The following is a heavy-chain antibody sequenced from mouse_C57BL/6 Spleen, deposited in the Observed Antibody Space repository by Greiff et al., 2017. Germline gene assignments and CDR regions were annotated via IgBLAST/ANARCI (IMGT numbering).Heavy chain of an antibody. D-gene: IGHD1-1*01. V-gene: IGHV1-18*01. J-gene: IGHJ2*01. CDR2: INPNNGGT. CDR1: GYTFTDYN. Sequence: VQLQQSGPELVKPGASVKIPCKASGYTFTDYNMDWVKQSHGKSLEWIGDINPNNGGTIYNQKFKGKATLTVDKSSSTAYMELRSLTSEDTAVYYCARSFIYYYGSSYLYYFDYWGQGTTLTVSS. CDR3: ARSFIYYYGSSYLYYFDY.